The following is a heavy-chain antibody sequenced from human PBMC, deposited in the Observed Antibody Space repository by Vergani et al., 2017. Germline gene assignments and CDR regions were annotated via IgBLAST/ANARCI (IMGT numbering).Heavy chain of an antibody. CDR2: INHSGST. CDR1: GGSFSGYY. V-gene: IGHV4-34*01. J-gene: IGHJ5*02. D-gene: IGHD3-22*01. Sequence: QVQLQQWGAGLLKPSETLSLTCAVYGGSFSGYYWSWIRQPPGKGLEWIGEINHSGSTNYSPSFQGHVTISADKSISTAYLQWSSLKASDTAMYYCARVGWSYYDSGRYYYAPGGWFDPWGQGTLVTVSS. CDR3: ARVGWSYYDSGRYYYAPGGWFDP.